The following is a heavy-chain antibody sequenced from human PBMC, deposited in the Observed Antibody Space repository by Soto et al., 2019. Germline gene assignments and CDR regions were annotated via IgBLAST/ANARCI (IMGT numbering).Heavy chain of an antibody. CDR3: ARAKRLPDY. CDR1: GFTFSSYS. D-gene: IGHD3-16*01. J-gene: IGHJ4*02. Sequence: VQLVESGGGLVQPGGSLRLSCAASGFTFSSYSMNWVRQAPGKGLEWVSYISSSSSTIYYADSVKGRFTISRDNAKNSLYLQMNSLRAEDTAVYYCARAKRLPDYWGQGTLVTVSS. CDR2: ISSSSSTI. V-gene: IGHV3-48*01.